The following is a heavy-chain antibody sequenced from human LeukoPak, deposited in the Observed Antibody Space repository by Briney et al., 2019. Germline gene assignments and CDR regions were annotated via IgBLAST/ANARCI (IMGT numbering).Heavy chain of an antibody. J-gene: IGHJ3*02. CDR2: INSDGSTT. CDR1: GLTFNNYW. D-gene: IGHD2-2*02. Sequence: GGSLRLSCAASGLTFNNYWMHWVRQAPGKGLEGVSRINSDGSTTNYAVSVNGRFTISRDNAKNTIYLQMNSLRAEHTALYYCVSRYCTITNCYKASGTGAFDIWGQGTMVIVSS. V-gene: IGHV3-74*01. CDR3: VSRYCTITNCYKASGTGAFDI.